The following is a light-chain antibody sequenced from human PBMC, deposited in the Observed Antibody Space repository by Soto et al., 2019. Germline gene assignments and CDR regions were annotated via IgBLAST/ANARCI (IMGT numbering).Light chain of an antibody. Sequence: QSVLTQPASVSGSPGQSITISCTGTSGDIGGFNYVSWYQHHPGKAPKLMIHNVSSRPSGVSDRFSGSKSGYTASLTISGLQAEDEADYYCSSYTTTRTVVFGGGTKLTVL. CDR3: SSYTTTRTVV. CDR1: SGDIGGFNY. V-gene: IGLV2-14*03. CDR2: NVS. J-gene: IGLJ2*01.